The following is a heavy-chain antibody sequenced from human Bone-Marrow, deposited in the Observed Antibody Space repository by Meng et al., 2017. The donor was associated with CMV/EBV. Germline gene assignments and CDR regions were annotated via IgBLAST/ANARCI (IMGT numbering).Heavy chain of an antibody. CDR3: ARDLAFGQLVHGSYWYFDL. Sequence: GESLKISCAASGFTFSSYSMNWVRQAPGKGLEWVSYISSSSSTIYYADSVKGRFTISRDNAKNSLYLQMNSLRAEDTAVYYCARDLAFGQLVHGSYWYFDLWGRGTLVTVSS. J-gene: IGHJ2*01. V-gene: IGHV3-48*04. CDR2: ISSSSSTI. D-gene: IGHD6-6*01. CDR1: GFTFSSYS.